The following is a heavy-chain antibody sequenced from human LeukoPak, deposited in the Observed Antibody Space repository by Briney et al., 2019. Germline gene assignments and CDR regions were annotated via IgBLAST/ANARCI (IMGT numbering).Heavy chain of an antibody. CDR1: GFTFSSYS. D-gene: IGHD4-11*01. CDR2: ISSSSSYI. CDR3: AKNPTSLTTWYYYYMDV. V-gene: IGHV3-21*01. Sequence: GGSLRLSCAASGFTFSSYSMNWVRQAPGKGLEWVSSISSSSSYIYYADSGKGRFTISRDNAKNSLYLQMNSLRAEDTAVYYCAKNPTSLTTWYYYYMDVWGKGTTVTVSS. J-gene: IGHJ6*03.